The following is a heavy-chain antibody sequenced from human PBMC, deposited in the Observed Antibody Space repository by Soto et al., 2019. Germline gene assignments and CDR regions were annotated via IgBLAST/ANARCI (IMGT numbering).Heavy chain of an antibody. Sequence: GGSLRLSCAASEFTFRNYVMSWVRQAPGKGLEWVSAISGGGEGTYYADSVKGRFSISRDNSKNTLYLQMNSLRAEDTAVYYCAKGSASARPYYFDYWGQGTLVTVSS. J-gene: IGHJ4*02. D-gene: IGHD6-6*01. CDR3: AKGSASARPYYFDY. CDR1: EFTFRNYV. V-gene: IGHV3-23*01. CDR2: ISGGGEGT.